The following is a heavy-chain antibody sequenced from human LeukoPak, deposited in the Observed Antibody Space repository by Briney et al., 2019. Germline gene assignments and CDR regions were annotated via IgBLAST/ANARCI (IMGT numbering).Heavy chain of an antibody. D-gene: IGHD6-13*01. V-gene: IGHV4-34*01. J-gene: IGHJ5*02. CDR3: ARGLIAAAGIGWFDP. Sequence: SETLSLTCAVYGGSFSGYYWSWIRQPPGKGLEWIGEINHSGSTNYNPYLKSRVTISVDTSKNQFSLKLSSVTAADTAVYYCARGLIAAAGIGWFDPWGQGTLVTVSS. CDR2: INHSGST. CDR1: GGSFSGYY.